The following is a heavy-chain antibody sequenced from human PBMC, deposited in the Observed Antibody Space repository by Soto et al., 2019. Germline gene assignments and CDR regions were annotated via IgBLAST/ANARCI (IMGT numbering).Heavy chain of an antibody. CDR2: IYPDDSDT. CDR3: VREKDELLWPNWFDP. Sequence: GESLNISCKASGYNFVRYYIGWVRQMPGKGLEWMAIIYPDDSDTKYSSSFQGQVTISADKSISTAYLQWSSLKASDTAIYYCVREKDELLWPNWFDPWGQGTQVTVSS. D-gene: IGHD1-26*01. V-gene: IGHV5-51*01. CDR1: GYNFVRYY. J-gene: IGHJ5*02.